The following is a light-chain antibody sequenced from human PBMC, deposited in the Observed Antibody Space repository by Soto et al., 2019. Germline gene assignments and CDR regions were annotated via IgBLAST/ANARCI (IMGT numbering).Light chain of an antibody. CDR2: ATS. CDR3: QKYNSAPLT. V-gene: IGKV1-27*01. CDR1: QGIAPY. Sequence: DVQMTQSPSSLSAFVGDRVTITCRARQGIAPYLAWFQQKPGKVPKLLLYATSTLQSGVPSRFSGSGSGTDFTLTINSLQPEDVGTYYCQKYNSAPLTFGGGTKVEIK. J-gene: IGKJ4*01.